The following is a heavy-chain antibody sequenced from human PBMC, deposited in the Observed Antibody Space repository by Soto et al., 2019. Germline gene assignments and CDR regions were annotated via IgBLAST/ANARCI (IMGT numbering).Heavy chain of an antibody. Sequence: SETLSLTGTVSCGSISSCYWSWIRQSPDKGLECIGYSYYSVCANXXPSLKSRXXISVDTSKNHXSLRLXSVTAADTAVYYCARGPTNWGQGTLVTVSS. V-gene: IGHV4-59*12. CDR3: ARGPTN. D-gene: IGHD5-12*01. CDR2: SYYSVCA. CDR1: CGSISSCY. J-gene: IGHJ4*02.